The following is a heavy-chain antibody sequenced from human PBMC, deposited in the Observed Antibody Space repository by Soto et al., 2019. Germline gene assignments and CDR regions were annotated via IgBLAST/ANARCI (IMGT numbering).Heavy chain of an antibody. CDR1: GSTFSSYD. J-gene: IGHJ3*02. CDR3: VRGPSHGAFDI. V-gene: IGHV3-30-3*01. CDR2: ISPEGNKA. Sequence: QVQLVESGGYVVQPGRSLRLSCAASGSTFSSYDIHWVLQAPGKGLEWVAHISPEGNKAYYADSVKGRFIISRDNARNTVYLQVNSLRPEDTAVYHCVRGPSHGAFDIWGQGTLVTVSS.